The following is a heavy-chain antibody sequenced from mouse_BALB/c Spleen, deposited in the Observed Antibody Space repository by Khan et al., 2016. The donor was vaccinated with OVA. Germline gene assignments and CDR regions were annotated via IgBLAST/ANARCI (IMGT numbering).Heavy chain of an antibody. Sequence: QVQLKQSETELVRPGTSVKLSCKASGYTFTSYWMNWIKQRPEQGIEWIGRIDPYDSETHYNQKFKDKATLTVDKSSNTAYMQLTSLTSDDSAVYYCARNPFAYWGQGTLVTVSA. V-gene: IGHV1-52*01. CDR3: ARNPFAY. J-gene: IGHJ3*01. CDR2: IDPYDSET. CDR1: GYTFTSYW.